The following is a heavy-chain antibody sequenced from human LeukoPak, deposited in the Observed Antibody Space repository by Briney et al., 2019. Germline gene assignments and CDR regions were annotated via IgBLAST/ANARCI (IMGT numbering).Heavy chain of an antibody. CDR2: IYYSEST. CDR1: GGSISSYH. CDR3: ARGLQYIDY. D-gene: IGHD3-16*01. Sequence: SETLSLTCTVSGGSISSYHWSWIRQPPGKGLEWIGYIYYSESTNYNPSLKSRVTISVDTSKNQFSLKLSSVTAADTAVYYCARGLQYIDYWGQGTLVTVSS. J-gene: IGHJ4*02. V-gene: IGHV4-59*01.